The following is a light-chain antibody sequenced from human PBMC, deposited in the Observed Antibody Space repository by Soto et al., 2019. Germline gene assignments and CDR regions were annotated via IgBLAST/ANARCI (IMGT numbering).Light chain of an antibody. CDR1: QSISSW. CDR2: KAT. CDR3: QQYNSYPLT. V-gene: IGKV1-5*03. J-gene: IGKJ4*01. Sequence: DIPMTQSPSTLSASVGDRVTITCRASQSISSWLAWYQQKPGKAPKLLIYKATSLERGVPSRFSGSGSGTEFTRTLSSLQPDDFATYYFQQYNSYPLTFGGGTKVEIK.